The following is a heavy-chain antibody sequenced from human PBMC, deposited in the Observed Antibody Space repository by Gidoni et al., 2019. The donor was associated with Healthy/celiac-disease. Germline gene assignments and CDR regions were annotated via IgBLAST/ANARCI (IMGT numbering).Heavy chain of an antibody. J-gene: IGHJ4*02. D-gene: IGHD6-19*01. V-gene: IGHV3-21*01. CDR2: ISSRRSYI. Sequence: EVQLVESGGGLVKPGGSLRLSCAASGCTFRRYSMNWVRQAPGKGLAWVSSISSRRSYIYYADSVKGRFTISRDNAKNSLYLQMNSLRAEDTAVYYCARDRPVAGTFDYWGQGTLVTVSS. CDR3: ARDRPVAGTFDY. CDR1: GCTFRRYS.